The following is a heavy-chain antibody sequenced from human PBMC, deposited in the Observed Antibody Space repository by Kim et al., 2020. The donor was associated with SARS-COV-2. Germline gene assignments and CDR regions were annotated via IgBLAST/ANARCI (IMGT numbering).Heavy chain of an antibody. CDR3: ARDRYGDPRGYFDY. V-gene: IGHV1-2*02. Sequence: AQTFQGRVTMTRDTSISTAYMELSRLRSDDTAVYYGARDRYGDPRGYFDYWGQGTLVTVSS. J-gene: IGHJ4*02. D-gene: IGHD4-17*01.